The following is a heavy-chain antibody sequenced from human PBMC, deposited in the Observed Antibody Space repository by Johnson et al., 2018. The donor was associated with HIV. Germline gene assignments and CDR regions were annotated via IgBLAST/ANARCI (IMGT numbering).Heavy chain of an antibody. V-gene: IGHV3-9*01. J-gene: IGHJ3*02. Sequence: VQLVESGGGLVQPGRSLRLSCAASGFTFDDYAMHWVRQAPGKGLEWVSGISWNSGSLGYADSVKGRFTISRDNAKNSLYLQINSLRPEDTAFYYCARGRATALDIDAFDIWGQGTMVTVSS. CDR2: ISWNSGSL. CDR1: GFTFDDYA. CDR3: ARGRATALDIDAFDI. D-gene: IGHD5-12*01.